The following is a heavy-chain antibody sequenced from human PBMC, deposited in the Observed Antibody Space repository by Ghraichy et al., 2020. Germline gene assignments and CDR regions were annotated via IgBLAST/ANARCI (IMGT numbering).Heavy chain of an antibody. CDR3: ARGGNLAYCGGDCYSPDY. J-gene: IGHJ4*02. V-gene: IGHV1-69*13. D-gene: IGHD2-21*02. CDR2: IIPIFGTA. Sequence: SVKVSCKASGGTFSSYAISWVRQAPGQGLEWMGGIIPIFGTANYAQKFQGRVTITADESTSTAYMELSSLRSEDTAVYYCARGGNLAYCGGDCYSPDYWSQGTLVTVSS. CDR1: GGTFSSYA.